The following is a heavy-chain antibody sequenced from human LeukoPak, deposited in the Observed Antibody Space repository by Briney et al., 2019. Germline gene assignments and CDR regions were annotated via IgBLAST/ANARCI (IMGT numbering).Heavy chain of an antibody. CDR3: ARDPGYCSSTSCFNNYFDY. V-gene: IGHV1-18*01. CDR2: ISAYNGNT. CDR1: GYTLTSYG. J-gene: IGHJ4*02. D-gene: IGHD2-2*01. Sequence: ASVKVSCKASGYTLTSYGISWVRQAPGQGLEWMGWISAYNGNTNYAQKLQGRVTMTTDTSTSTAYMELRSLRSDDTAVYYCARDPGYCSSTSCFNNYFDYWGQGTLVTVSS.